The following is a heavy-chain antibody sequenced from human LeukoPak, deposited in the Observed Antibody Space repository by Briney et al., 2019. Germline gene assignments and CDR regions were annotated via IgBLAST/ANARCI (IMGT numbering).Heavy chain of an antibody. CDR1: GGSISSGSYY. CDR3: AREKGGYDAFDI. J-gene: IGHJ3*02. Sequence: PSETLSLTCTFSGGSISSGSYYWSWIRQPAGKGLEWIGRIYTSGSTNYNPSLKSRVTISVDTSKNEIYLRLRSVTAADTAMYFCAREKGGYDAFDIWGQGTRVTVSS. CDR2: IYTSGST. D-gene: IGHD2-15*01. V-gene: IGHV4-61*02.